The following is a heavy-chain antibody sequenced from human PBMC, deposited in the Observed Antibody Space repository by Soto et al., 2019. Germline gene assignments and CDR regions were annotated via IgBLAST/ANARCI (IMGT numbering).Heavy chain of an antibody. CDR3: ARSGDYAAFDY. CDR2: TYYSGYT. Sequence: QVQLQESGPGLVKPSQTLSLTCTVSGDSFSSWDYKWSWIHQPPGKGLAWIGYTYYSGYTYNNPSLTSRLTMSVDTSKNQFSLKLSSVTAADTAVYYCARSGDYAAFDYWGQGTLVTVS. CDR1: GDSFSSWDYK. J-gene: IGHJ4*02. D-gene: IGHD4-17*01. V-gene: IGHV4-30-4*01.